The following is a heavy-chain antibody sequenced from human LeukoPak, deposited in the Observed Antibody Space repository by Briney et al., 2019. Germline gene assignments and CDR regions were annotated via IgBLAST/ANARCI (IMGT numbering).Heavy chain of an antibody. V-gene: IGHV4-61*02. J-gene: IGHJ6*03. CDR1: GGSISSGSYY. Sequence: SETLSLTCTVSGGSISSGSYYWSWIRQPAGTGLEWIGRIYTSGSTSYNPSLKSRVTISVDTSKNQFSLKLSSVTAADTAVYYCARGWAHYDNLTGNYYYYYMDVWGKGTTVTVSS. CDR2: IYTSGST. D-gene: IGHD3-9*01. CDR3: ARGWAHYDNLTGNYYYYYMDV.